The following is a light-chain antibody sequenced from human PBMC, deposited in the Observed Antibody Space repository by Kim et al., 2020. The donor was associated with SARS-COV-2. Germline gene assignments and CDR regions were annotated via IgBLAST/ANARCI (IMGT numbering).Light chain of an antibody. Sequence: ASVGDRVTITCRASQGISSGLAWYQQKPERAPKLLIYAASSLHSGVPSRFSGSGSGSDFTLTISDLQPEDFATYYCQEADRFPFTFGPGTKVDIK. CDR3: QEADRFPFT. V-gene: IGKV1-12*01. CDR1: QGISSG. CDR2: AAS. J-gene: IGKJ3*01.